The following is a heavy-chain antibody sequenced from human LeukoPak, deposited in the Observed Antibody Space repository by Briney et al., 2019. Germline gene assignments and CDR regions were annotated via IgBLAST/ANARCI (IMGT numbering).Heavy chain of an antibody. Sequence: GGSLGFSCAGPGLTSSSNAMPGVRRAQGRGLGWGEVIGNDGSNKYYADSVKGRFTISRDNSKNTLYQQMNSLRAEDTAVYYCAKDQGDGYNSRPGVFDYWGQGTLVTVSS. CDR1: GLTSSSNA. CDR3: AKDQGDGYNSRPGVFDY. D-gene: IGHD5-24*01. J-gene: IGHJ4*02. V-gene: IGHV3-33*06. CDR2: IGNDGSNK.